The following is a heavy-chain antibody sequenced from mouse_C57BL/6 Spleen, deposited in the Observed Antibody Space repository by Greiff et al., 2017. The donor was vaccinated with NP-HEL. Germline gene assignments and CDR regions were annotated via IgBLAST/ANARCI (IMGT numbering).Heavy chain of an antibody. Sequence: VQLKESGPELVKPGASVKISCKASGYSFTDYNMNWVKQSTGKSLEWIGVINPNYGTTSYNQKFKGKATLTVDQSSSTAYMQLNSLTSEDSAVYYCARGTTVEDDYFDYWGQGTTLTVSS. J-gene: IGHJ2*01. CDR1: GYSFTDYN. CDR3: ARGTTVEDDYFDY. D-gene: IGHD1-1*01. V-gene: IGHV1-39*01. CDR2: INPNYGTT.